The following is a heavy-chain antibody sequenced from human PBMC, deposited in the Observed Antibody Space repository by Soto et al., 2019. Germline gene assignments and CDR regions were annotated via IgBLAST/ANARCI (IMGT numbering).Heavy chain of an antibody. Sequence: PGGSLRLSCAASAFTFSSYPMTCVRQAPRKGLDWVSTNSGTCTTTYYADSVQARFTISRDKSKNTLYLQMNSLRTTDTPAYYGVIAVYLLDFSYCGRRTLVTDCS. CDR2: NSGTCTTT. CDR1: AFTFSSYP. J-gene: IGHJ4*01. CDR3: VIAVYLLDFSY. D-gene: IGHD2-8*01. V-gene: IGHV3-23*01.